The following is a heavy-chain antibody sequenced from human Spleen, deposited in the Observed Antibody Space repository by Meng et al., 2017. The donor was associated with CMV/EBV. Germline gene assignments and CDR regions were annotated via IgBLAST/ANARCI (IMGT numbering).Heavy chain of an antibody. CDR1: GFTFRRYE. D-gene: IGHD3-3*01. Sequence: GESLKISCVASGFTFRRYEMNWVRQAPGKGLEWLSYINYNDSPTYYADSARGRFTISRDNAKNSLYLQMNSLRAEDTAVYYCARAPTQYYDFWSGYYDYWGQGTLVTVSS. CDR2: INYNDSPT. CDR3: ARAPTQYYDFWSGYYDY. V-gene: IGHV3-48*03. J-gene: IGHJ4*02.